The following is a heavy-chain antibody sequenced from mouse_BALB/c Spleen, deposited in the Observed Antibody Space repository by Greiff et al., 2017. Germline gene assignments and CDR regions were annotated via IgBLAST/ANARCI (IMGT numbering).Heavy chain of an antibody. Sequence: VQRVESGPGLVAPSQSLSITCTVSGFSLTNSGVHWVRQSPGKGLEWLGVIWGDGSTNYNSAFKSRLSISKDNSKSQVFLKMNSLQTDDTARYYCATIYYDYDVLAYWGQGTLVTVSA. J-gene: IGHJ3*01. CDR3: ATIYYDYDVLAY. V-gene: IGHV2-6-6*01. CDR1: GFSLTNSG. D-gene: IGHD2-4*01. CDR2: IWGDGST.